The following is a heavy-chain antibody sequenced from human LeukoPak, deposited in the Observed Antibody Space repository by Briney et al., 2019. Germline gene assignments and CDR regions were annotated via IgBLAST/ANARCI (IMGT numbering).Heavy chain of an antibody. V-gene: IGHV4-34*01. Sequence: NPSETLSLTCAVYSGSFSGYYWSWIRQPPGKGLEWIGEINHSGSTNYNPSLKSRFTISVDTSKNHFSLTLSSVTAADTAVYYCARFGGPHAFDIWGQGTMVTVSS. CDR3: ARFGGPHAFDI. CDR1: SGSFSGYY. D-gene: IGHD3-3*01. CDR2: INHSGST. J-gene: IGHJ3*02.